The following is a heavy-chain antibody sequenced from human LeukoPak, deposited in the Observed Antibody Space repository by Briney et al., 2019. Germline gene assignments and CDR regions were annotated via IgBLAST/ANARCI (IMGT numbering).Heavy chain of an antibody. CDR3: AREGHLGYCSSTSCYAPYYGMDV. CDR2: INSDGSST. V-gene: IGHV3-74*01. CDR1: GFTFSSYW. J-gene: IGHJ6*02. D-gene: IGHD2-2*01. Sequence: GGSLRLSCAASGFTFSSYWMHWVRQAPGKGLLWVSRINSDGSSTSYADSVKGRFTISRDNSKNTLYLQMNSLRAEDTAVYYCAREGHLGYCSSTSCYAPYYGMDVWGQGTTVTVSS.